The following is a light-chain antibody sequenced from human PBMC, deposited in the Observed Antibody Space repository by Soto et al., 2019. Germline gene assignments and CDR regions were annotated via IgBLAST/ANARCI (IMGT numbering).Light chain of an antibody. CDR3: QQYGSSGT. V-gene: IGKV3-20*01. Sequence: EVVLTQSPGTLSLSPGGRAAGCGRASQSVSNNYLAWYQQKPGQAPRLLIYGASNRATGIPDRFSGSGSGTDFTLTISRLETEDFAVYYCQQYGSSGTFGQGTKVDI. CDR2: GAS. CDR1: QSVSNNY. J-gene: IGKJ1*01.